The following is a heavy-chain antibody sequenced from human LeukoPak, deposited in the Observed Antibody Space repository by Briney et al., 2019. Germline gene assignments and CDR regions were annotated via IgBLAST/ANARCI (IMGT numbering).Heavy chain of an antibody. J-gene: IGHJ4*02. V-gene: IGHV4-34*01. CDR3: ARGLGDYYDSSGYYPD. CDR2: INHSGST. D-gene: IGHD3-22*01. Sequence: ASETLSLTCAVYGGSFSGYYWSCIRQPPGKGLEWIGEINHSGSTNYNPSLKSRATISVDTSKNQFSLKLSSVTAADTAVYYCARGLGDYYDSSGYYPDWGQGTLVTVSS. CDR1: GGSFSGYY.